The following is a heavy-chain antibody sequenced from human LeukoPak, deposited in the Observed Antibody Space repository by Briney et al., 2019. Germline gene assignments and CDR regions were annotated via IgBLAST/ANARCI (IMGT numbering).Heavy chain of an antibody. CDR2: IYHSGST. CDR3: ATGEFTVTTY. J-gene: IGHJ4*02. D-gene: IGHD4-17*01. V-gene: IGHV4-38-2*01. Sequence: PPETLSLTCAVSGYSISSGYYWGWIRQPPGKGLEWIGSIYHSGSTYYNPSLKSRVTISVDTSKNQFSLKLSSVTAADTAVYYCATGEFTVTTYWGQGTLVTVSS. CDR1: GYSISSGYY.